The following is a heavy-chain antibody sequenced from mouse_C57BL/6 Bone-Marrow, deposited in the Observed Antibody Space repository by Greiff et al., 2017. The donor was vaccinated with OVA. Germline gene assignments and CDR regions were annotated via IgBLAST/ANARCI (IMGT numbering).Heavy chain of an antibody. CDR3: ARKGTAYYFDY. V-gene: IGHV1-64*01. D-gene: IGHD1-2*01. J-gene: IGHJ2*01. Sequence: VQLQQSGAELVKPGASVKLSCKASGYTFTSYWMHWVKQRPGQGLEWIGMIHPNSGSTNYNEKFKSKATLTVDKSSSTAYMQLSSLTSEDSAVYYCARKGTAYYFDYWGQGTTLTVSS. CDR2: IHPNSGST. CDR1: GYTFTSYW.